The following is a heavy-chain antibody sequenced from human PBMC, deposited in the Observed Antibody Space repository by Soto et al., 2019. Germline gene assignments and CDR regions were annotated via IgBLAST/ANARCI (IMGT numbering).Heavy chain of an antibody. CDR1: GGSISSYY. V-gene: IGHV4-59*01. D-gene: IGHD3-10*01. Sequence: LSLTCTVSGGSISSYYWSWIRQPPGKGLEWIGYIYYSGSTNYNPSLKSRVTISVDTSKNQFSLKLSSVTAADTAVYYCARGTTMVRGVSTYYYYGMDVWGQGTTVTVSS. CDR2: IYYSGST. CDR3: ARGTTMVRGVSTYYYYGMDV. J-gene: IGHJ6*02.